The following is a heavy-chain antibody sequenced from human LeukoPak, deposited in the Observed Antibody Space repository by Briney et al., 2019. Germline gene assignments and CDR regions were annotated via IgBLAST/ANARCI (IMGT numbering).Heavy chain of an antibody. V-gene: IGHV3-7*03. CDR2: IKPDGTTK. CDR1: GFPFSSYS. J-gene: IGHJ4*02. D-gene: IGHD6-13*01. Sequence: GGSLRLSCAASGFPFSSYSMTWVRQAPGKGLEWVATIKPDGTTKFYVDSVKGRFTISRDNALNSLYLQMNSLRAEDTAIYYCARSIPYGTTWYGRSDYWGQGTLVTVSS. CDR3: ARSIPYGTTWYGRSDY.